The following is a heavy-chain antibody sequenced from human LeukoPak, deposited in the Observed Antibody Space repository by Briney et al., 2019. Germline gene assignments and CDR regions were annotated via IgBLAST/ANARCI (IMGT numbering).Heavy chain of an antibody. CDR1: GFTFTTYA. CDR3: ARDGLGYSYGLHYYMDV. CDR2: ISSNGGST. D-gene: IGHD5-18*01. V-gene: IGHV3-64*01. Sequence: PGGSLRLSCAASGFTFTTYAMHWVRQAPGKGLEYVSAISSNGGSTYYANSVKGRFTISRDNSKNTLYLQMGSLRAEDMAVYYCARDGLGYSYGLHYYMDVWGKGTTVTVSS. J-gene: IGHJ6*03.